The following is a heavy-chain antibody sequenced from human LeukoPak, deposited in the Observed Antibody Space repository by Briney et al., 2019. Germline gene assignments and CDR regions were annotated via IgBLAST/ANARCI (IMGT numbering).Heavy chain of an antibody. CDR3: ARDVVGANWFDP. CDR2: ISSSSSYI. CDR1: GFTFSSYS. J-gene: IGHJ5*02. V-gene: IGHV3-21*01. D-gene: IGHD1-26*01. Sequence: GGSLRLSCAASGFTFSSYSMNWVRQAPGKGLEWVSSISSSSSYIYYADSVKGRFTITRDNAKNSLYLQMNSLRAEDTAVYYCARDVVGANWFDPWGQGTLVTVSS.